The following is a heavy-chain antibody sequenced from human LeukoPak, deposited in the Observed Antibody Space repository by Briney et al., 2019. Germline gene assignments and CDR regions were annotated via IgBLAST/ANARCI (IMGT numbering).Heavy chain of an antibody. CDR1: GFTFGDYA. CDR3: TRAVVTTMIVVVTPLYYFDY. V-gene: IGHV3-49*04. D-gene: IGHD3-22*01. J-gene: IGHJ4*02. Sequence: GGSLRLSCTASGFTFGDYAMSWVRQAPGKGVEWVGFIRSKAYGWTTEYAAAVKGRFTISRHDSKSIAYLQMNTLKTEDTAVYYCTRAVVTTMIVVVTPLYYFDYWGQGTLVTVSS. CDR2: IRSKAYGWTT.